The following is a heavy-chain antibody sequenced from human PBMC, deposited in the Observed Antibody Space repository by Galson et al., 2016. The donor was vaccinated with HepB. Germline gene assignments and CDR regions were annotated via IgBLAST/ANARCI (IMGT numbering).Heavy chain of an antibody. D-gene: IGHD5-18*01. J-gene: IGHJ6*02. Sequence: LRLSCAASGFTVSSNYMSWVRQAPGKGLEWVSVIYSGGSTYYADSVKGRFPISRDNSKNTLYLQMNSLRAEDTAVYYCARGGRDTAMDYYYYGMDVWGQGTTVTVSS. CDR2: IYSGGST. CDR1: GFTVSSNY. CDR3: ARGGRDTAMDYYYYGMDV. V-gene: IGHV3-66*01.